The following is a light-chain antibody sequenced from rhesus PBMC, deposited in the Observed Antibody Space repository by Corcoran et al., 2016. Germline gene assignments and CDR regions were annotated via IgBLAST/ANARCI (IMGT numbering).Light chain of an antibody. Sequence: DIQMTQSPSSLSASVGDRVTITCRASQGINNYLSWYQQKPGKATKPLIYYASSLETGVPSRFSGSRSGTDYTFTISSLQPEDIATYYCQQYNNSPYSFGQWTKVEIK. J-gene: IGKJ2*01. V-gene: IGKV1-66*01. CDR3: QQYNNSPYS. CDR1: QGINNY. CDR2: YAS.